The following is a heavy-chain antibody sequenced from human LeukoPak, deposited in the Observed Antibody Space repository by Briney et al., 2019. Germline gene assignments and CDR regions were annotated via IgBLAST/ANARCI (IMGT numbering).Heavy chain of an antibody. D-gene: IGHD1-14*01. CDR1: GGSISSSNW. CDR3: ARDGSLNEPYFDY. V-gene: IGHV4-4*02. J-gene: IGHJ4*02. Sequence: SGTLSLTCAVSGGSISSSNWWSWVRQPPGKGLEWIGEIYHSGSTNYNPSLKSRVTISVDKSKNQFSLKLSSVTAADTAVYYCARDGSLNEPYFDYWGQGTLVTVSS. CDR2: IYHSGST.